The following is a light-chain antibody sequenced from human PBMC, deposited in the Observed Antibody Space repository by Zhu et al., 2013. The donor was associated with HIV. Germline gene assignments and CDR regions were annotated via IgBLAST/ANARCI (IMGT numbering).Light chain of an antibody. CDR3: QVWDSSTVV. CDR2: QDV. CDR1: KLGNKY. V-gene: IGLV3-1*01. J-gene: IGLJ2*01. Sequence: SYELTQPPSVSVSPGQAASITCSGDKLGNKYASWYQQKPGQSPVLVIYQDVKRPSGIPERFSGSNSGNTASLTISGTQAMDEADYYCQVWDSSTVVFGGGTKLTV.